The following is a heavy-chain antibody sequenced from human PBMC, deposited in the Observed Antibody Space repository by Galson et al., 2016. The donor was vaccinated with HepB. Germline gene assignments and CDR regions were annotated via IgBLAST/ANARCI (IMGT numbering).Heavy chain of an antibody. CDR2: ISSSGTTI. D-gene: IGHD3-9*01. CDR3: AREPVRLDDLLTGPPKNPDY. J-gene: IGHJ4*02. Sequence: SLRLSCAGSGFTFRNYHMHWVRQTPGKGLEWVSYISSSGTTIYYADSVKGRFTISRDNAKNSLYLQMNSLRAEDTAVYYCAREPVRLDDLLTGPPKNPDYWGQGTLVTVSS. CDR1: GFTFRNYH. V-gene: IGHV3-48*03.